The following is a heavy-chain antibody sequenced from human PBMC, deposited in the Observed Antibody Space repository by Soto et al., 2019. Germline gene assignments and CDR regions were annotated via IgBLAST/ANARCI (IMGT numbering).Heavy chain of an antibody. CDR3: ASVYYCSGGSCYSWFDP. J-gene: IGHJ5*02. CDR1: GGTFSSYA. V-gene: IGHV1-69*01. Sequence: QVQLVQSGAEVKKPGSSVKVSCKASGGTFSSYAISWVRQAPGQGLEWMGGIIPIFGTANYAQKFQGRVTITADESTSTASMELSSLRSEDTAVYYCASVYYCSGGSCYSWFDPWGQGTLVTVSS. D-gene: IGHD2-15*01. CDR2: IIPIFGTA.